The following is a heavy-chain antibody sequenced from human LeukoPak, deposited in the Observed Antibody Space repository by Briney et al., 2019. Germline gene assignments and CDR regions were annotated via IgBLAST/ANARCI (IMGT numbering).Heavy chain of an antibody. CDR1: GASISSYY. V-gene: IGHV4-59*08. CDR2: IYYSGST. Sequence: SETLSLTCTVSGASISSYYWSWIRQPPGKGLEWLGYIYYSGSTNYNPALKSRLTISVDTSKNQFSLKLSSVTAADTAVYYCARNSPHYYDSSGYLWGQGTLVTVSS. J-gene: IGHJ5*02. CDR3: ARNSPHYYDSSGYL. D-gene: IGHD3-22*01.